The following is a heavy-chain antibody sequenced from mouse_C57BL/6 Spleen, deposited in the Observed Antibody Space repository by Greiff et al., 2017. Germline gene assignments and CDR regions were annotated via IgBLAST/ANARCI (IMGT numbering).Heavy chain of an antibody. J-gene: IGHJ4*01. V-gene: IGHV1-55*01. Sequence: VQLQQPGAELVKPGASVKMSCKASGYTFTSYWITWVKQRPGQGLEWIGDIYPGSGSTKYNEKFKSKATLTVDTSSSTAYMQLSSLTSEVSAVYCCAREVDGSRYAMDYWGQGTSVTVSS. CDR3: AREVDGSRYAMDY. D-gene: IGHD1-1*01. CDR1: GYTFTSYW. CDR2: IYPGSGST.